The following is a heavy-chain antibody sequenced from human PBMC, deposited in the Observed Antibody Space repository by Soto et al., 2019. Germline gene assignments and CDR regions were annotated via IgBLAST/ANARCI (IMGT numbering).Heavy chain of an antibody. D-gene: IGHD6-19*01. Sequence: EVQLVESGGGLVQPGGSLRLSCAASGFTFSGYSMFWVRQAPGKGLEYVSAINTNGVNTFYAKSVKGRFTISRDNSKNTMYRQMGSLRAEDMAVYYWARGRVEDSSGWATYFDYWGQGTLVTVSS. J-gene: IGHJ4*02. CDR3: ARGRVEDSSGWATYFDY. V-gene: IGHV3-64*01. CDR2: INTNGVNT. CDR1: GFTFSGYS.